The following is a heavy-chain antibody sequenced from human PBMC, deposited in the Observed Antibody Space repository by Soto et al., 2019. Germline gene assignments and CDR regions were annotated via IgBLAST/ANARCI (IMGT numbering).Heavy chain of an antibody. D-gene: IGHD2-15*01. V-gene: IGHV3-33*01. J-gene: IGHJ6*02. CDR1: GVTFSSYG. CDR3: ASGLHCSGGSCYHYGMDV. Sequence: PXGSLRLSCAASGVTFSSYGMHWVRQAPGKGLDWVAVIWYDGSNKYYADSVKGRFTISRDNSKNTLYLQMNSLRAEDTAVYYCASGLHCSGGSCYHYGMDVWGQGTTVTVSS. CDR2: IWYDGSNK.